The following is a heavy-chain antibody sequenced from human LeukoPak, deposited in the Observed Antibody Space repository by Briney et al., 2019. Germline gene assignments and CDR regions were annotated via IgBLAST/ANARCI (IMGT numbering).Heavy chain of an antibody. CDR2: ISAYSGNT. V-gene: IGHV1-18*01. CDR3: ARGADTGSYGSLVYFDY. D-gene: IGHD3-16*01. J-gene: IGHJ4*02. Sequence: GASVNVSCKASGYTFTSYGISWVRQAPGQGLEWMGLISAYSGNTSFAQKLQGRVTMTTDTSTSTAYMELRSLRPDHSGAYFCARGADTGSYGSLVYFDYWGQGTLVTVSS. CDR1: GYTFTSYG.